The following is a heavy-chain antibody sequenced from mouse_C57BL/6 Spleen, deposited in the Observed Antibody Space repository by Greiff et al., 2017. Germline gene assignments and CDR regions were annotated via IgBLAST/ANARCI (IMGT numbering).Heavy chain of an antibody. J-gene: IGHJ2*01. CDR2: IDPETGGT. CDR3: TRWRDEDFDY. Sequence: QVQLKESGAELVRPGASVTLSCKASGYTFTDYEMHWVKQTPVHGLEWIGAIDPETGGTAYNQKFKGKAILTADKSSSTAYMELRSLTSEDSAVYYCTRWRDEDFDYWGQGTTLTVSS. D-gene: IGHD3-3*01. CDR1: GYTFTDYE. V-gene: IGHV1-15*01.